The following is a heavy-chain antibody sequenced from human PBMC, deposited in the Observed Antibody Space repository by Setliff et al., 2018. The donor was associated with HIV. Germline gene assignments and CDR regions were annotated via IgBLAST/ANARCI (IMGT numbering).Heavy chain of an antibody. CDR2: IYYSGST. CDR3: ARIYDYGSYYFDY. CDR1: GGSISSYF. D-gene: IGHD4-17*01. Sequence: KPSETLSLTCTVSGGSISSYFWSWVRQPPGKGLEWIGYIYYSGSTNYNPSLKSRVTTSVDTFKNQFSLKLSSVTAADTAVYYCARIYDYGSYYFDYWGQGTLVTVSS. V-gene: IGHV4-59*01. J-gene: IGHJ4*02.